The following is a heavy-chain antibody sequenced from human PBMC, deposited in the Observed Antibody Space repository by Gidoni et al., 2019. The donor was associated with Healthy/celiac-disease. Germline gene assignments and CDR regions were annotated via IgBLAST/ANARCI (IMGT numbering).Heavy chain of an antibody. J-gene: IGHJ3*02. CDR2: ITSSGDST. V-gene: IGHV3-23*01. D-gene: IGHD2-2*01. Sequence: EVQLLESGGTLVQPGGSLRLSCAASEFPFSNYAMTWVRQVPGKGLGWVSTITSSGDSTFYVDSVRGRFTISRDNSKNTLYMQMNSLRAEDTAVYHCAKDISSTWHNVFDIWGQGTMVTVSS. CDR1: EFPFSNYA. CDR3: AKDISSTWHNVFDI.